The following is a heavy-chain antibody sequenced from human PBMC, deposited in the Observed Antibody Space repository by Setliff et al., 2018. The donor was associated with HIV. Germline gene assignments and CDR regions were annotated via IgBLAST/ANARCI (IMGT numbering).Heavy chain of an antibody. J-gene: IGHJ5*02. CDR2: IYYNGNT. D-gene: IGHD3-16*01. Sequence: TSETLSLTCTVSGGSITGYFWNWIRQSPGEGLEWIGYIYYNGNTNYNPTLNSRGTISRDNARTSLFLEMRSLRDEDTAVYLCANLWELGAWGQGTLVTVSS. CDR3: ANLWELGA. V-gene: IGHV4-59*12. CDR1: GGSITGYF.